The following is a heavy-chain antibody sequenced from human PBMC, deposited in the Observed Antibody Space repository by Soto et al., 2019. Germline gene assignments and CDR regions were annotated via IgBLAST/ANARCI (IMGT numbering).Heavy chain of an antibody. CDR2: IIPIFGTA. Sequence: QVQLVQSGAEVKKPGSSVKVSCKASGGTFSSYAISWVRQAPGQGLEWMGGIIPIFGTANYAQKFQGRVTITAYESTSTAYMELSSLRSEDTAVYYCASGGYSHSLGAFDIWGQGTMVTVSS. CDR1: GGTFSSYA. D-gene: IGHD3-22*01. J-gene: IGHJ3*02. CDR3: ASGGYSHSLGAFDI. V-gene: IGHV1-69*01.